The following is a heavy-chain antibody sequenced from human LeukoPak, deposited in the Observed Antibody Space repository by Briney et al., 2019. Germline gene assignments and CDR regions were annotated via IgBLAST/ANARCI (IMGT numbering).Heavy chain of an antibody. V-gene: IGHV3-30*02. J-gene: IGHJ4*01. CDR1: GYTFSSYG. CDR2: IRYDGSNK. Sequence: PGGSLSLSCEASGYTFSSYGMHWVRQAPGKGLEWVAFIRYDGSNKYYADSVKGRFTISRENSKNTLYLQMNSQRAEDTAVYYCSRARTGYGRPELCYWGRGTLVTVSS. D-gene: IGHD1-14*01. CDR3: SRARTGYGRPELCY.